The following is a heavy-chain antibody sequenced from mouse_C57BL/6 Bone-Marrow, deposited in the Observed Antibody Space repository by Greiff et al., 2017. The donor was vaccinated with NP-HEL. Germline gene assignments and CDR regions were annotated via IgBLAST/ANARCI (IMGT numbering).Heavy chain of an antibody. CDR2: ISSGSSTI. Sequence: EVQLVESGGGLVKPGGSLKLSCAASGFTFSDYGMHWVRQAPGKGLEWVAYISSGSSTIYYADTVKGRFTISRDNAKNTLFLQMTSLRSEDTAMYYCARESNYDAMDYWGQGTSVTVSS. CDR1: GFTFSDYG. D-gene: IGHD2-5*01. J-gene: IGHJ4*01. V-gene: IGHV5-17*01. CDR3: ARESNYDAMDY.